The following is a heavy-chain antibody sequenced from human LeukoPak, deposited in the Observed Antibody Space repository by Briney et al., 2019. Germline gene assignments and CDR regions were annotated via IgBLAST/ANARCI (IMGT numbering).Heavy chain of an antibody. V-gene: IGHV4-61*02. D-gene: IGHD6-13*01. CDR1: GGSISSGSYY. J-gene: IGHJ4*02. CDR3: ARETVSSGYSSSWYREPRYYFDY. CDR2: IYTSGST. Sequence: PSETLSLTCTVSGGSISSGSYYWSWIRQPAGKGLEWIGRIYTSGSTNYNPSLKSRVTISVDTSKNQFSLKLSSVTAADTAVYYCARETVSSGYSSSWYREPRYYFDYWGQGTLVTVSS.